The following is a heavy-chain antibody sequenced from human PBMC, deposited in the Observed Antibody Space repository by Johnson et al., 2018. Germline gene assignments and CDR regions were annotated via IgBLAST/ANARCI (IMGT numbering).Heavy chain of an antibody. CDR2: ISSSGGST. CDR1: GFTFSNYA. J-gene: IGHJ1*01. Sequence: VQLVESGGDLVQPGGSLRLSCAASGFTFSNYAMSWVRQAPGKGLEWVSGISSSGGSTYYADSVKGRFTISRDNSKNTLYLQMNSLRAEDTAVYYCAHGRYYYDPQHWGQGTLVTVSS. CDR3: AHGRYYYDPQH. V-gene: IGHV3-23*04. D-gene: IGHD3-22*01.